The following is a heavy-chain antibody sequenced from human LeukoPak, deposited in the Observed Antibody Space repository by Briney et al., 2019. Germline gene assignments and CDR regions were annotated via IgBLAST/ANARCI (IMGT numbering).Heavy chain of an antibody. CDR3: ARILGAYYYYGMDV. Sequence: ASVKVSCKASGYTFASCGISWVRQAPGQGLEWMGWISAYNGNTNYAQKLQGRVTMTTDTSTSTAYMELRSLRSDDTAVYYCARILGAYYYYGMDVWGQGTTVTVSS. D-gene: IGHD3-16*01. J-gene: IGHJ6*02. CDR2: ISAYNGNT. V-gene: IGHV1-18*01. CDR1: GYTFASCG.